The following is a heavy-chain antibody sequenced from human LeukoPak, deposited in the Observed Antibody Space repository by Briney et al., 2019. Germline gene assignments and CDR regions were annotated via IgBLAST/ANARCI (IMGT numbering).Heavy chain of an antibody. CDR1: GYSISSGYY. D-gene: IGHD2-15*01. CDR2: IYHSGST. J-gene: IGHJ3*02. V-gene: IGHV4-38-2*02. Sequence: SETLSLTCTVSGYSISSGYYWGWIRQPPGKGLEWIGSIYHSGSTYYNPSLKSRVTISLDTSKNQFSLKLSSVTAADTAVYYCARVVVVAATDAFDIWGQGTMVTVSS. CDR3: ARVVVVAATDAFDI.